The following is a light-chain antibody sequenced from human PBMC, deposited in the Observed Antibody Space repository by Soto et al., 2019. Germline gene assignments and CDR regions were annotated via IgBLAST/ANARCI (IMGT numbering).Light chain of an antibody. V-gene: IGLV2-18*02. CDR3: SSYTSSSTRVV. Sequence: QSALTQPPSVSGSPGQSVTISCTGTSSDVGSYNRVSWYQQPPGTAPKLMIYEVSNRPSGVPDRFSGSKSGNTASLTISGLQAEDVADYYCSSYTSSSTRVVFGGGTKLTVL. CDR2: EVS. CDR1: SSDVGSYNR. J-gene: IGLJ2*01.